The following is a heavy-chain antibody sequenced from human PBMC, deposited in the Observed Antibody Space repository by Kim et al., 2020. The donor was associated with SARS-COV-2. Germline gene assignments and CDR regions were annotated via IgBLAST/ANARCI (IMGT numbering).Heavy chain of an antibody. CDR3: AKDIQYCSSTSCYTYDAFDI. J-gene: IGHJ3*02. CDR1: GFTFSSYA. Sequence: GGSLRLSCAASGFTFSSYAMSWVRQAPGKGLEWVSAISGSGGSTYYADSVKGRFTISRDNSKNTLYLQMNSLRAEDTAVYYCAKDIQYCSSTSCYTYDAFDIWGQGTMVTVSS. V-gene: IGHV3-23*01. D-gene: IGHD2-2*02. CDR2: ISGSGGST.